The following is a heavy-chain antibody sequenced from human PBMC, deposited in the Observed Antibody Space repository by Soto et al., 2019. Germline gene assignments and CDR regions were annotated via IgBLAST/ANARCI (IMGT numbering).Heavy chain of an antibody. CDR1: GGTFSSYA. V-gene: IGHV1-69*01. J-gene: IGHJ3*02. CDR3: ASSEIGGATSLLDAFDI. CDR2: IIPIFGTA. Sequence: QVQLVQSGAEVKKPGSSVKVSCKASGGTFSSYAISWVRQAPGQGLEWMGGIIPIFGTANYAQKFQGRVTITEDESTSTAYMELSSLRSEDTAVYYCASSEIGGATSLLDAFDIWGQGTMVTVSS. D-gene: IGHD1-26*01.